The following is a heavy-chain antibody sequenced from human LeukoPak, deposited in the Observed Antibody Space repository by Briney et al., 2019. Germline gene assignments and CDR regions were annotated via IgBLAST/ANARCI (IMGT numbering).Heavy chain of an antibody. D-gene: IGHD3-10*01. CDR3: ARRKYYYGSGSYRSSPYYFDY. CDR2: IYYSGTT. V-gene: IGHV4-39*01. J-gene: IGHJ4*02. Sequence: PSETLSLTCTVSGGSISSSSYYWGWIRQPPGKGLEWIGTIYYSGTTYYNPSLKSRVTISADTSKNQFSLKLSSVTAADTAVYYCARRKYYYGSGSYRSSPYYFDYWGQGTLVTVSS. CDR1: GGSISSSSYY.